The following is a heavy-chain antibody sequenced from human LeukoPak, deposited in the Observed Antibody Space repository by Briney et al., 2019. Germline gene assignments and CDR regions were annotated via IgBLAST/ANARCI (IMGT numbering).Heavy chain of an antibody. CDR2: IKQDGSEK. CDR3: ARVLYYQYPRYCSGGSCPWYFDY. J-gene: IGHJ4*02. D-gene: IGHD2-15*01. CDR1: GFTFSSYW. V-gene: IGHV3-7*01. Sequence: GGSLRLSCAASGFTFSSYWMSWVRQAPGKGLEWVANIKQDGSEKYYVDSVKGRFTISRDNAKNSLYLQMNSLRAEDTAVYYCARVLYYQYPRYCSGGSCPWYFDYWGQGTLVTVSP.